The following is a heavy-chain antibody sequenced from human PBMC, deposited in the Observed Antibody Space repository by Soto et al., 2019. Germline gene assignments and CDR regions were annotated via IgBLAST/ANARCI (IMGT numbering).Heavy chain of an antibody. CDR3: ARDGLDTAMVTIYYCMDV. CDR2: ISAFNGNT. Sequence: ASVKVSCKASGYTFTSYGISWVRQAPGQGLEWMGWISAFNGNTNYAQKLQGRVTMTTDTSTSTAYMELRSLRSDDTAVYYCARDGLDTAMVTIYYCMDVWGQGTTVTVSS. D-gene: IGHD5-18*01. CDR1: GYTFTSYG. J-gene: IGHJ6*02. V-gene: IGHV1-18*04.